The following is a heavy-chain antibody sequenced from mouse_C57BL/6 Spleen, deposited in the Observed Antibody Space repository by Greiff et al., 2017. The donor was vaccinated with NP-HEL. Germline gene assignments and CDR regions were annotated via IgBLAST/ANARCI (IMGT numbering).Heavy chain of an antibody. CDR3: VRGGYYSWFAY. D-gene: IGHD2-3*01. Sequence: EVQLVESGGGLVQPKGSLKLSCAASGFSFNTYAMNWVRQAPGKGLEWVARIRSKSNNYATYYADSVKDRFTISRDDSESMLYLQMNNLKTEDTAMYYCVRGGYYSWFAYWGQGTLVTVSA. CDR1: GFSFNTYA. CDR2: IRSKSNNYAT. V-gene: IGHV10-1*01. J-gene: IGHJ3*01.